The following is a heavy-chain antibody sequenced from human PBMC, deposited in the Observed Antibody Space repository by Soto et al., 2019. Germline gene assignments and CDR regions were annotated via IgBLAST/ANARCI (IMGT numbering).Heavy chain of an antibody. Sequence: LRLSCAASGFTFSSYGMHWVRQAPGKGLEWVAVISYDGSNKYYADSVKGRFTISRDNSKNTLYLQMNSLRAEDTAVYYCAKDRLELGSHRTAFDIWGQGTMVTVSS. CDR2: ISYDGSNK. J-gene: IGHJ3*02. CDR3: AKDRLELGSHRTAFDI. V-gene: IGHV3-30*18. CDR1: GFTFSSYG. D-gene: IGHD1-1*01.